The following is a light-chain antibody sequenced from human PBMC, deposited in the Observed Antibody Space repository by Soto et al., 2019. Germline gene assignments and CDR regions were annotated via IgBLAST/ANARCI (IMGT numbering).Light chain of an antibody. CDR1: NSNIGAGYY. CDR2: SNN. V-gene: IGLV1-40*01. J-gene: IGLJ1*01. Sequence: QSVLTQPPSVSGAPGQRVTISCTGSNSNIGAGYYVHWYLQLPGTAPKLLVYSNNNRPSGVPDRFSGSKSGTSASLAITGLQAEDEADYYCQSYDSRLSAYVFGTGTKVTVL. CDR3: QSYDSRLSAYV.